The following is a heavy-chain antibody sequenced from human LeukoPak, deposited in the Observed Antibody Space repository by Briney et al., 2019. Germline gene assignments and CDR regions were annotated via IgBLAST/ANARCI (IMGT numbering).Heavy chain of an antibody. V-gene: IGHV3-23*01. Sequence: PGGSVRLSCAASGFTFSSYAMSWVRQAPGKGLEWVSAISGSGGSTYYADSVKGRFTISRDNSKNTLYLQMNSLRAEDTAVYYCAKDLDWGSRYYYYMDVWGKGTTVTVSS. CDR3: AKDLDWGSRYYYYMDV. D-gene: IGHD7-27*01. CDR1: GFTFSSYA. J-gene: IGHJ6*03. CDR2: ISGSGGST.